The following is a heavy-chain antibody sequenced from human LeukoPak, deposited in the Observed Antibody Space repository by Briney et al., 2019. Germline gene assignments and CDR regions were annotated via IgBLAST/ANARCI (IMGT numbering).Heavy chain of an antibody. CDR3: ARDPYYYGSGSPRGYYMDV. D-gene: IGHD3-10*01. CDR1: GFTFSDYY. J-gene: IGHJ6*03. V-gene: IGHV3-11*04. CDR2: ITNSGSTT. Sequence: PGGSLRLSCVASGFTFSDYYMSWIRQAPGKGLEWISYITNSGSTTFYADSVKGRFSISRDNANNSLYLQMNSLRTEDTAVYYCARDPYYYGSGSPRGYYMDVWGIGTTVTISS.